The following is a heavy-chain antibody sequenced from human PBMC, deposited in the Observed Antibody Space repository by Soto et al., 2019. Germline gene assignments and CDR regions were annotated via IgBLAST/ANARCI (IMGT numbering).Heavy chain of an antibody. D-gene: IGHD2-15*01. V-gene: IGHV4-31*03. J-gene: IGHJ4*02. CDR3: AREGRPRIVYDY. CDR1: GGSISSGGYY. CDR2: IYYSGST. Sequence: PSETLSLTCTVSGGSISSGGYYWSWIRQHPGKGLEWIGYIYYSGSTYYNPSLKSRVTISVDTSKNQFSLKLSSVTAADTAVYYCAREGRPRIVYDYWGQGTLVTVSS.